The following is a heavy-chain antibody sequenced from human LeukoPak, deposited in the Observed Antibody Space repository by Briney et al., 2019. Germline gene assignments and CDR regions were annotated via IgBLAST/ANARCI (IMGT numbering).Heavy chain of an antibody. V-gene: IGHV4-39*07. D-gene: IGHD3-22*01. CDR1: GGSISSSSYY. J-gene: IGHJ4*02. Sequence: SETLSLTCTVSGGSISSSSYYWGWIRQPPGKGLEWIGSIYYSGSTYYNPSLKSRVTISVDTSKNQFSLKLSSVTAADTAVYYCARGGYYFDYWGQGTLVTVSS. CDR3: ARGGYYFDY. CDR2: IYYSGST.